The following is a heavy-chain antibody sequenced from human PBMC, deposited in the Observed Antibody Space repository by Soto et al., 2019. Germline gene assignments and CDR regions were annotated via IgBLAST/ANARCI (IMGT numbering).Heavy chain of an antibody. CDR3: ARNYVWGPGIGY. CDR2: INHSGST. Sequence: QVQLQQWGAGLLKPSETLSLTCAVYGGSFSGYYWSWIRQPPGKGLEWIGEINHSGSTNYNPSLKSRVTISVDTSKNQFSLKLSSVTAAATAVYYCARNYVWGPGIGYWGQGTLVTVSS. V-gene: IGHV4-34*01. D-gene: IGHD3-16*01. CDR1: GGSFSGYY. J-gene: IGHJ4*02.